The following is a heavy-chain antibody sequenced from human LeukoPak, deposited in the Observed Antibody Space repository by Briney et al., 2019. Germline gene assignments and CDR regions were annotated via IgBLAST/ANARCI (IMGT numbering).Heavy chain of an antibody. CDR1: GFTFSSYA. J-gene: IGHJ4*02. CDR2: ISGSGGST. D-gene: IGHD3-9*01. Sequence: GGSLRLSCAASGFTFSSYAMSWVRQAPGKGLEWVSGISGSGGSTYYADSVKGRFTISRDNSKTTMYLQMNSLRAEDTAAYYCAKESAYDILTGYSDYWGQGTLVTVSS. V-gene: IGHV3-23*01. CDR3: AKESAYDILTGYSDY.